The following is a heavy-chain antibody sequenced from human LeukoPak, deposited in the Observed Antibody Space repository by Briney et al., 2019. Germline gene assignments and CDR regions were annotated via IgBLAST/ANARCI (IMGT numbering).Heavy chain of an antibody. V-gene: IGHV3-48*03. Sequence: GGSLRLSCAASGFTFSSYEMHWVRQAPGKGLEWVSYISSSDSTIYYADSVKGRFTISRDNAKNSLYLQMNSLRAEDTAVYYCARDYGGSSPFDYWGQGTLVLVSS. D-gene: IGHD4-23*01. CDR1: GFTFSSYE. CDR3: ARDYGGSSPFDY. J-gene: IGHJ4*02. CDR2: ISSSDSTI.